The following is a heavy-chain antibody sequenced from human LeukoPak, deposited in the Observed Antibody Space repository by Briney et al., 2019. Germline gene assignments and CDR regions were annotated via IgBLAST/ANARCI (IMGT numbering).Heavy chain of an antibody. CDR3: AITPLVEMATDPFDY. V-gene: IGHV4-34*01. Sequence: PSETLSLTCAVYGGSFSGYYWSWIRQPPGKGVEWIGEINHRGSTNYNPSLKSRVTISVDTPKNQFSLKLSSVTAADTAVYYCAITPLVEMATDPFDYWGQGTLVTVSS. J-gene: IGHJ4*02. CDR2: INHRGST. CDR1: GGSFSGYY. D-gene: IGHD5-24*01.